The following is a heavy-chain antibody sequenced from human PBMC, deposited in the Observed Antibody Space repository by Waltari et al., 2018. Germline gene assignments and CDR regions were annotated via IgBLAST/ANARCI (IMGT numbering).Heavy chain of an antibody. V-gene: IGHV4-4*02. CDR1: GASISSGNW. Sequence: QVQLQESGPGLVRPSETLCLTCAVSGASISSGNWWSWVRQPPGKGPEWIGEIYHTGTTYYNPSLQSRVTTSLDKSKNQLSLKVESVTAADTAVYYCARHIGVSGTRGFDFWGQGTLVTVSS. CDR3: ARHIGVSGTRGFDF. J-gene: IGHJ4*02. CDR2: IYHTGTT. D-gene: IGHD6-13*01.